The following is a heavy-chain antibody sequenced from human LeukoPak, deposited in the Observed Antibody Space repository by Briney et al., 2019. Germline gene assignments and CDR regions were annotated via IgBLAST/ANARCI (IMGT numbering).Heavy chain of an antibody. D-gene: IGHD3-22*01. CDR1: GFTFSSYS. Sequence: GGSLRLSCAASGFTFSSYSMNWVRQAPGKGLEWVSSISSSSSYIYYADSVKGRFTISRDNAKNSLYLQMNSLRAEDMALYYCAKGGGGDSSGYYYFWGPYFDYWGQGTLVTVSS. CDR2: ISSSSSYI. V-gene: IGHV3-21*04. J-gene: IGHJ4*02. CDR3: AKGGGGDSSGYYYFWGPYFDY.